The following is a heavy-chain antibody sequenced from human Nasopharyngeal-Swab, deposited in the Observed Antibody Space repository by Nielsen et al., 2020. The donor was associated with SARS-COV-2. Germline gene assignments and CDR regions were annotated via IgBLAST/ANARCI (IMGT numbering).Heavy chain of an antibody. Sequence: ASVKVSCKASGCTFTSYYMHWVRQAPGQGLEWMGIINPSGGSTSYAQKFQGRVTMTRDTSTSTVYMELSSLRSEDTAVYYCARVGYYYGSGSYYPYYYGMDVWGQGTTVTVSS. J-gene: IGHJ6*02. V-gene: IGHV1-46*01. CDR1: GCTFTSYY. CDR2: INPSGGST. D-gene: IGHD3-10*01. CDR3: ARVGYYYGSGSYYPYYYGMDV.